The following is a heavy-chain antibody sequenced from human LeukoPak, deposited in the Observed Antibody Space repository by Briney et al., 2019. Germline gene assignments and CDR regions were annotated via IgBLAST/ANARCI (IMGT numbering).Heavy chain of an antibody. V-gene: IGHV1-69*05. Sequence: ASVKVSCKASGYTFTSYGISWVRQAPGQGLEWMGGIIPIFGTANYAQKFQGRVTITTDESTSTAYMELSSLRSEDTAVYYCAREDVVLVDAVRYYYYGTDVWGQGTTVTVSS. CDR3: AREDVVLVDAVRYYYYGTDV. CDR1: GYTFTSYG. D-gene: IGHD2-8*01. CDR2: IIPIFGTA. J-gene: IGHJ6*02.